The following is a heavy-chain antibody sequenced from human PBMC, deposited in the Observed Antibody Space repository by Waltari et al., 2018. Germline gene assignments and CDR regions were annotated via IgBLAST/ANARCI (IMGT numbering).Heavy chain of an antibody. J-gene: IGHJ4*02. CDR1: GYTFTGYY. V-gene: IGHV1-2*02. D-gene: IGHD2-2*01. Sequence: GASVKVSCKASGYTFTGYYMHWVRQAPGQGLEWMGWINPNSGGTNYAQKFQGRVTMTRDTSISTAYMELSRLRSDDTAVYYCVREGYCSSTSCGYFDYWGQGTLVTVSS. CDR2: INPNSGGT. CDR3: VREGYCSSTSCGYFDY.